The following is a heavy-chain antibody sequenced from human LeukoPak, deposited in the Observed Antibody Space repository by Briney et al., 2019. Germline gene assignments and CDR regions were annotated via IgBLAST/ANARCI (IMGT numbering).Heavy chain of an antibody. CDR2: ISSSGSTI. Sequence: GGSLRLSCAASGFTFSSYEMNWVRQAPGKGLEWVSYISSSGSTIYYVDSVKGRFTISRDNAKNSLSLQMNSLRAEDTAVYYCASSLLWFGEFADYWGQGTLVTVSS. CDR3: ASSLLWFGEFADY. CDR1: GFTFSSYE. J-gene: IGHJ4*02. D-gene: IGHD3-10*01. V-gene: IGHV3-48*03.